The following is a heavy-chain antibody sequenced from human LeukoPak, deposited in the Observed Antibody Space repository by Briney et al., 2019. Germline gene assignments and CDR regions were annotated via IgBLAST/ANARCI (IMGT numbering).Heavy chain of an antibody. D-gene: IGHD3-16*01. J-gene: IGHJ6*02. Sequence: SETLSLTCTVSGGSISSYYWSWIRQPPGRGLEWIGYIHYSGSAYYNPSLKSRLTISLDTLKKQFSLRLSSVTAADTAVYYCARGGILLGGALGVWGQGTTVTVSS. CDR2: IHYSGSA. CDR1: GGSISSYY. V-gene: IGHV4-59*06. CDR3: ARGGILLGGALGV.